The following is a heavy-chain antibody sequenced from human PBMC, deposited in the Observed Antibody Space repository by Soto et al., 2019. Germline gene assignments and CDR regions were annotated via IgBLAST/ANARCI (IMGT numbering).Heavy chain of an antibody. D-gene: IGHD4-17*01. J-gene: IGHJ5*02. Sequence: QVQLVESGGGVVQPGRSQRLSCAASGFTFSSYGMHWVRQAPGKGLEWVAVIWYDGSNKYYADSVKGRFTISRDNSKNTLYLQMNSLRAEDTAVYYCARDLLTTDDNWFDPWGQGTLVTVSS. CDR3: ARDLLTTDDNWFDP. CDR2: IWYDGSNK. CDR1: GFTFSSYG. V-gene: IGHV3-33*01.